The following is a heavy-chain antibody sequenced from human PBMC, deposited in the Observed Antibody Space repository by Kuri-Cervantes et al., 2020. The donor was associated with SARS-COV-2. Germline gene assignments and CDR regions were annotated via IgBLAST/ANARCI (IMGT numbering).Heavy chain of an antibody. V-gene: IGHV4-34*01. CDR1: GVSISSHD. D-gene: IGHD7-27*01. CDR2: INHSGST. J-gene: IGHJ3*02. CDR3: ARGRRLPRLGIPGGAFDI. Sequence: SETLSLTCTVSGVSISSHDWSWIRQPPGKGLEWIGEINHSGSTNYNPSLKSRVTISVDTSKNQFSLKLSSVTAADTAVYYCARGRRLPRLGIPGGAFDIWGQGTMVTVSS.